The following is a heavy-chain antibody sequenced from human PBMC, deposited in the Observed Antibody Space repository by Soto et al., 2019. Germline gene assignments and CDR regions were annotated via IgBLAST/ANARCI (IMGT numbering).Heavy chain of an antibody. D-gene: IGHD6-6*01. CDR2: IWYDGSNK. V-gene: IGHV3-33*01. CDR3: ARDIEYSSSSYYYYYGMDV. Sequence: LRLSCAASGFTFSSYGMHWVRQAPGKGLEWVAVIWYDGSNKYYADSVKGRFTISRDNSKNTLYLQMNSLRAEDTAVYYCARDIEYSSSSYYYYYGMDVWGQGTTVTVSS. CDR1: GFTFSSYG. J-gene: IGHJ6*02.